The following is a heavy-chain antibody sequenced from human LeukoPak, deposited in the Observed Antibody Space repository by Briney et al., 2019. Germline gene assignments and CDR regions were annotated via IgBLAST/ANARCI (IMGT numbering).Heavy chain of an antibody. Sequence: PGGSLRLSCAASGFTFSSYAMSWVRQAPGKGLEWVSAISGSGGSTYYADSVKGRFTISRDNSKNTLYLQMNSLRAEDTAVYYCAKDLITFGGVINHFDYWGQGTLVTVSS. CDR2: ISGSGGST. V-gene: IGHV3-23*01. CDR3: AKDLITFGGVINHFDY. CDR1: GFTFSSYA. D-gene: IGHD3-16*02. J-gene: IGHJ4*02.